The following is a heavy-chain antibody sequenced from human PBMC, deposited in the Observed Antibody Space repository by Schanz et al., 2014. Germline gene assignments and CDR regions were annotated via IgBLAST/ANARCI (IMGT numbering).Heavy chain of an antibody. V-gene: IGHV3-30*03. CDR1: GFTFSSYG. CDR3: ARGGYSYGSGYYAMDV. J-gene: IGHJ6*02. Sequence: QVQLVESGGGVVQPGRSLRLSCAVSGFTFSSYGMHWVRQAPGKGLEWVALISYDGSNKHYADSVKGRFTISRDNAKSTVYLQMNSLGVEDMAVYYCARGGYSYGSGYYAMDVWGQGTAVTVSS. CDR2: ISYDGSNK. D-gene: IGHD5-18*01.